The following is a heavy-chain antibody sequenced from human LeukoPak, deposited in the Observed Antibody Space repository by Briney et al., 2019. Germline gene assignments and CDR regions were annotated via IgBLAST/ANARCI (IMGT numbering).Heavy chain of an antibody. J-gene: IGHJ4*02. CDR2: ISSNGGST. CDR1: GFTFSSYA. D-gene: IGHD5-12*01. V-gene: IGHV3-64*01. CDR3: ARAAGYSGYDLFDY. Sequence: PGGSLRLSCAASGFTFSSYAMHWVRQAPGKGLEYVSAISSNGGSTYYANSVKGRFTISRDNSKNTLYLQMGSLRAEDMAVYYCARAAGYSGYDLFDYWGQGTLVTVSS.